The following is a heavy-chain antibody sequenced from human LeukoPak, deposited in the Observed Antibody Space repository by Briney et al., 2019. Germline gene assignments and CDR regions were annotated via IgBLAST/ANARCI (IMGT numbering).Heavy chain of an antibody. D-gene: IGHD1-26*01. CDR2: TYYRSKWYN. V-gene: IGHV6-1*01. CDR3: ARGVVVGATFSGFDI. J-gene: IGHJ3*02. CDR1: GGRVSSNSAA. Sequence: SQTLSLTFAISGGRVSSNSAALNWIRQSPSRGLEWLGRTYYRSKWYNDYAVSVKSRITINPGTSKNQFSLQLNSVTPEDTAMYYCARGVVVGATFSGFDIWGQGTMVTVSS.